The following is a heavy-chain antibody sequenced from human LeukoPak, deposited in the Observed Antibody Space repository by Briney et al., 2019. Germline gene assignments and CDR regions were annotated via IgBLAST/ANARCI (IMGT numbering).Heavy chain of an antibody. Sequence: GGSLRLSCAASGFTFSSYGMHWVRQAPGQGLEWVAFMRPDGSDRFYADSVKGRFTISRDNSKNTLYLQMDSLRPEDTAMYYCTREGDFDYWGQGTLVTVSS. D-gene: IGHD1-26*01. CDR3: TREGDFDY. CDR2: MRPDGSDR. J-gene: IGHJ4*02. V-gene: IGHV3-30*02. CDR1: GFTFSSYG.